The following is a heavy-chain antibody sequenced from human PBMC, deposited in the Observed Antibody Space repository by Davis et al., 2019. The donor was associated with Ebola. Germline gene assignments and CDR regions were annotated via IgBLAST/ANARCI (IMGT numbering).Heavy chain of an antibody. Sequence: GESLKISCAASGFTFSSSAMHWVRQAPGKGLEWVAFISYDGSNKYYADSVKGRFTISRDNSKNTLYLQMNSLRVEDTAVYNCASGLYGDYSDGYWGQGTLVIVSS. V-gene: IGHV3-30-3*01. D-gene: IGHD4-17*01. CDR3: ASGLYGDYSDGY. CDR1: GFTFSSSA. J-gene: IGHJ4*02. CDR2: ISYDGSNK.